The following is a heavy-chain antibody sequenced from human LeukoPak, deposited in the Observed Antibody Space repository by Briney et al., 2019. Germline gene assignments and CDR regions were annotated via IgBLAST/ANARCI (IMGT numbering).Heavy chain of an antibody. Sequence: SETLSLTCTVSGGSISSSYWSWIRQPPGKGLEWIGYIYYSGSTNYNPSLKSRVTISVDTSKNQFSLKLSFVTAADTAVYYCARDNPGGGYFDYWGQGTLVTVSS. V-gene: IGHV4-59*01. CDR2: IYYSGST. CDR3: ARDNPGGGYFDY. J-gene: IGHJ4*02. D-gene: IGHD1-14*01. CDR1: GGSISSSY.